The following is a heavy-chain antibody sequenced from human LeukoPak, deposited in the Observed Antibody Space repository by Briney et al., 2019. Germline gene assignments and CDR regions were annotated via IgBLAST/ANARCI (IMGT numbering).Heavy chain of an antibody. D-gene: IGHD2-15*01. CDR2: IYYSGST. CDR1: GGSFSGYY. CDR3: AREGGGGLFDY. J-gene: IGHJ4*02. V-gene: IGHV4-30-4*01. Sequence: SETLSLTCAVYGGSFSGYYWSWIRQPPGKGLEWIGYIYYSGSTYYNPSLKSRVTISVDTSKNQFSLKLSSVTAADTAVYYCAREGGGGLFDYWGQGTLVTVSS.